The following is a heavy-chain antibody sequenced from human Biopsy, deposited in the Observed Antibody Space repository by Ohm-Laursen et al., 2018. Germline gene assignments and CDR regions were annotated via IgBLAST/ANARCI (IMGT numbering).Heavy chain of an antibody. Sequence: TLSLTCTVSGDSISSYYWGWIRQPHGKGLEWIGYVHYNGITGYNGSLQSRVTISVDTSKNHFSLRLRSVTPADTAIYYCARDRGYYSDRTVPGYFDLWGRGTLVTVSS. CDR2: VHYNGIT. CDR1: GDSISSYY. CDR3: ARDRGYYSDRTVPGYFDL. J-gene: IGHJ2*01. D-gene: IGHD3-22*01. V-gene: IGHV4-59*01.